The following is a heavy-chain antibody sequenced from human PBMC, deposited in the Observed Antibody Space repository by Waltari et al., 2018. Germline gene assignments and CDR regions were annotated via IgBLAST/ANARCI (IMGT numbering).Heavy chain of an antibody. CDR1: GGSISSSSYY. CDR2: IYYSGGT. V-gene: IGHV4-39*01. D-gene: IGHD6-13*01. Sequence: QLQLQESGPGLVKPSETLSLTCTVSGGSISSSSYYWGWIRQPPGKGLEWIGSIYYSGGTSYNPSLKSRVTISVDTSKNQFSLKLSSVTAADTAVYYCARHGPYSSSWTLGAFDIWGQGTMVTVSS. J-gene: IGHJ3*02. CDR3: ARHGPYSSSWTLGAFDI.